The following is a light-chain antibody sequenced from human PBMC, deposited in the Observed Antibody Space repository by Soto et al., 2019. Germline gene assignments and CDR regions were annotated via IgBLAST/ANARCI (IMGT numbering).Light chain of an antibody. Sequence: QSALTQPAPVSGSPGQSITIFRTGTSSDVGAYMYVSWYQQHPGTAPKLMIYEVTNRPSGVSNRFSGSKSGNTASLTISGLQAEDEADYYCSSYTSSSTPYVFGTGTKVTVL. CDR2: EVT. J-gene: IGLJ1*01. CDR3: SSYTSSSTPYV. V-gene: IGLV2-14*01. CDR1: SSDVGAYMY.